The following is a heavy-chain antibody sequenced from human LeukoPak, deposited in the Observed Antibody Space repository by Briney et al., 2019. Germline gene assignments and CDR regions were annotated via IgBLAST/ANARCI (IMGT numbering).Heavy chain of an antibody. V-gene: IGHV1-2*02. Sequence: ASVKVSCKASGYTFTGYYMHWVRQAPGQGLEWMGWINPNSGGTNYAQKFQGRVTMTRDTSISTAYMELSRLRSDDTAVYYCARDPSITGTTDYYYYMGVWGKGTTVTVSS. J-gene: IGHJ6*03. D-gene: IGHD1-7*01. CDR1: GYTFTGYY. CDR2: INPNSGGT. CDR3: ARDPSITGTTDYYYYMGV.